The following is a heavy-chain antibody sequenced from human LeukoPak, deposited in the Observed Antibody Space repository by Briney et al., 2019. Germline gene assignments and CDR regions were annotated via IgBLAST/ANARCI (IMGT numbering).Heavy chain of an antibody. Sequence: SETLSLTCTVSGGSISSYYWSWIRQPPGKGLEWIGYIYYSGSTNYNPSLKSRVTISVDTSKNQFSLKLSSVTAADTAVYYCARKDHGMDVWGQGTTVTVSS. CDR3: ARKDHGMDV. CDR1: GGSISSYY. J-gene: IGHJ6*02. CDR2: IYYSGST. V-gene: IGHV4-59*12.